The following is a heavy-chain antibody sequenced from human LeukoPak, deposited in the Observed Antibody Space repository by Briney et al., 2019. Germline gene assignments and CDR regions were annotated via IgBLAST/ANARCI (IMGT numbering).Heavy chain of an antibody. CDR2: INHSGST. D-gene: IGHD2-15*01. CDR1: GGSFSGYY. J-gene: IGHJ4*02. CDR3: ARGRDSGGDS. V-gene: IGHV4-34*01. Sequence: SETLSLTCAVYGGSFSGYYWSWIRQPPGKGLEWIGEINHSGSTNYNPSLKSRVTISVDTSKNQFSLKLSSVTAADTAIYYCARGRDSGGDSWGQGTLVTVSS.